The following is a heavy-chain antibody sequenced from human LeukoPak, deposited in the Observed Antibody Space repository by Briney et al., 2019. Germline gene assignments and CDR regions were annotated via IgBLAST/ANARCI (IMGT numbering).Heavy chain of an antibody. J-gene: IGHJ4*02. CDR2: IGASGGST. CDR3: AKAEGYDILTRLDY. CDR1: GFTLSSYA. Sequence: GGSLSLSCATSGFTLSSYAMSWVCQAPGKGLEWVSGIGASGGSTYYADSVKGRFTISRDHSKTTLYLQMKSLRTEGIAVYYCAKAEGYDILTRLDYWGQGTLVSVSS. D-gene: IGHD3-9*01. V-gene: IGHV3-23*01.